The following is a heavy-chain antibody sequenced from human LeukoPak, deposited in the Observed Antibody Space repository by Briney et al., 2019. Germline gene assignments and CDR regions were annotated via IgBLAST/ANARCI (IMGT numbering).Heavy chain of an antibody. J-gene: IGHJ4*02. CDR3: AKDSPSVTATPHDY. D-gene: IGHD2-21*02. CDR2: ISSYGGST. Sequence: GGSLRLSCAASGFTFSDYAMSWVRQAPGKGLDRVSTISSYGGSTYYADSVKGRFTISRDNSKNTLYLQMNSLRAEDTAVYFCAKDSPSVTATPHDYWGQGALVTVSS. V-gene: IGHV3-23*01. CDR1: GFTFSDYA.